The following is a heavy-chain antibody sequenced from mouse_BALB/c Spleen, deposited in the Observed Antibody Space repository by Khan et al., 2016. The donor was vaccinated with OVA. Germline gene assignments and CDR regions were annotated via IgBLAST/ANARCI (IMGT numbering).Heavy chain of an antibody. J-gene: IGHJ4*01. CDR2: INPRSGYT. V-gene: IGHV1-4*01. CDR1: GYTFTSNT. Sequence: QVQLQQSGAELARPGASVRMSCKASGYTFTSNTIHWIKQRPGQGLEWIGYINPRSGYTNYNQNFKDKATLTADKSSSTAYMQLSSLTSEDSAVYYCARRTTGYTRDSWGQGTSVTVSS. CDR3: ARRTTGYTRDS. D-gene: IGHD2-14*01.